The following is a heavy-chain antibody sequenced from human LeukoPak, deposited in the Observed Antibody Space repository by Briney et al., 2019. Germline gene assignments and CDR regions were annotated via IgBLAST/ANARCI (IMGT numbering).Heavy chain of an antibody. J-gene: IGHJ4*02. CDR1: GVSISSAGYS. D-gene: IGHD1-1*01. V-gene: IGHV4-30-2*01. CDR2: VYHTGGT. Sequence: SAETLSLTCGVSGVSISSAGYSWSWIRQPPGKGLEWIGYVYHTGGTHYNPSLRSRVTMSVDRSKNQFSLRLTSVTVADTAVYYCARGASWIDFWGQGTLVTVSS. CDR3: ARGASWIDF.